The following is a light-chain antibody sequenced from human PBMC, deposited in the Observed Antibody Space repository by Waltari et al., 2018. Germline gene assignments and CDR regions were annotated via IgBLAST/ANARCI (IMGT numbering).Light chain of an antibody. J-gene: IGLJ1*01. V-gene: IGLV2-14*03. CDR2: YVN. CDR3: SSYTIISTFYV. CDR1: SSDVGGYPY. Sequence: QSALTQPASVSGSPGQSITISCTGTSSDVGGYPYVSWYQHHPGKAPKLMIHYVNNLPSGCSNRFSGPTSGNTASLTISGLQAEDEADYYCSSYTIISTFYVFGTGTKVTVL.